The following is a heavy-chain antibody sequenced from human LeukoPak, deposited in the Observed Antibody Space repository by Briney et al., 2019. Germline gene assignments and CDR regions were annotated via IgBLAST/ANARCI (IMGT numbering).Heavy chain of an antibody. CDR1: GGSISTSDYY. CDR3: ARLGMVRGVSWYYYYYMDV. CDR2: IYTTGST. V-gene: IGHV4-61*02. J-gene: IGHJ6*03. D-gene: IGHD3-10*01. Sequence: SETLSLTCIVSGGSISTSDYYCSWIRQPAGKGLEWNGRIYTTGSTNYNPSLKSRVTISVDTSKNQFSLKLSSVTAADTAVYYCARLGMVRGVSWYYYYYMDVWGKGTTVTISS.